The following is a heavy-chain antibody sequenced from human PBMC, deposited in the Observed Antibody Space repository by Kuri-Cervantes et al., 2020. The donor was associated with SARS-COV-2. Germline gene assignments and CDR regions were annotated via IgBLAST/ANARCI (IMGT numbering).Heavy chain of an antibody. D-gene: IGHD5-24*01. Sequence: SVKVSCKASGGTFSSYAISWVRQAPGQGLEWMGGIIPIFGTANYAQKFQGRVTITTDESTSTAYMELSSLRSEDTAVYYCGKVSWLQLWRRYSDSWGRGALVTVSS. CDR2: IIPIFGTA. CDR3: GKVSWLQLWRRYSDS. J-gene: IGHJ4*02. CDR1: GGTFSSYA. V-gene: IGHV1-69*05.